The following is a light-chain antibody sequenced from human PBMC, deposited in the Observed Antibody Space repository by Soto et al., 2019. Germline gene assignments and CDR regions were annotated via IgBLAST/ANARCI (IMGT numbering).Light chain of an antibody. V-gene: IGLV2-14*01. CDR2: EVT. CDR1: SGDIGSYNR. J-gene: IGLJ1*01. CDR3: SSYTNINTRACV. Sequence: QSALTQPASVSGSPGQSNTISCTGTSGDIGSYNRVSWYQQHPGKAPKLIIYEVTDRPSGVSKRFSGSKSGNTASLTISGLQAEDEAEYYCSSYTNINTRACVFGTGTKLTVL.